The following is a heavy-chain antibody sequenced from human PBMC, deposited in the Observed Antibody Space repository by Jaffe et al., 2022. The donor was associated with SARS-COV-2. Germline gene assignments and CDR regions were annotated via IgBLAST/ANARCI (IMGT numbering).Heavy chain of an antibody. D-gene: IGHD6-13*01. Sequence: QVQLVESGGGVVQPGRSLRLSCAASGFTFSSYGMHWVRQAPGKGLEWVAVISYDGSNKFYSDSVKGRFTISRDYSKNTLYLQMNSLRAEDTAVYYCAKEPGIAAAGMSWFDSWGQGALVTVSS. J-gene: IGHJ5*01. CDR3: AKEPGIAAAGMSWFDS. V-gene: IGHV3-30*18. CDR1: GFTFSSYG. CDR2: ISYDGSNK.